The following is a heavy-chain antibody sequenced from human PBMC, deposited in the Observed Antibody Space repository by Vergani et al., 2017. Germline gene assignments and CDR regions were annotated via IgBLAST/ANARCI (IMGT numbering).Heavy chain of an antibody. Sequence: QVQLVQSGAEVKKPGASVKVSCKASGYTFTGYYMHWVRQAPGQGLEWMGWINPNSGGTNYAQKFQGRVTMTRDTSISTANMELSRLRSDDTAVYYCAGDDGSRPGGSGSRLYYYYYGMDVWGQGTTVTVSS. CDR2: INPNSGGT. CDR3: AGDDGSRPGGSGSRLYYYYYGMDV. V-gene: IGHV1-2*02. J-gene: IGHJ6*02. D-gene: IGHD3-10*01. CDR1: GYTFTGYY.